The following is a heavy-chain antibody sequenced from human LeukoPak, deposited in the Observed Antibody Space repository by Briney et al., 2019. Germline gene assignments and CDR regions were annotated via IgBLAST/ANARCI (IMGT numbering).Heavy chain of an antibody. CDR2: ISRNSVGI. J-gene: IGHJ4*02. CDR3: ARAVFDDSSGYYFDY. CDR1: GFTFGDYA. Sequence: AGGSLRLSCAASGFTFGDYAMHWVRQAPGKGLEWVSGISRNSVGIGYADSVKGRFTISRDNAKNSLYLQMNGLRDEDTALYYCARAVFDDSSGYYFDYWGQGTLVTVSS. D-gene: IGHD3-22*01. V-gene: IGHV3-9*01.